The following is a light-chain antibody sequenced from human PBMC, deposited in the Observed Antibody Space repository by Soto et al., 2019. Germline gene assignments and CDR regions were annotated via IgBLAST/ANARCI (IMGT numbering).Light chain of an antibody. CDR3: QKYNGAPPI. V-gene: IGKV1-27*01. CDR2: AAS. Sequence: DIQMTQSPSSLSASLGDRVTITCRASQGIGVYLAWFQQKPGNVPKLLIYAASTLQSGVPSRFSGSGSGTDFTLTISTPQPEVVATYYGQKYNGAPPIFGGGTKGEIK. CDR1: QGIGVY. J-gene: IGKJ4*01.